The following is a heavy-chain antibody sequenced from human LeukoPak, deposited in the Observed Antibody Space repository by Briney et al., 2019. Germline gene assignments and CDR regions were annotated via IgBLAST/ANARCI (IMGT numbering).Heavy chain of an antibody. V-gene: IGHV3-21*01. Sequence: GGSLRLSCAASGFTFSSYNMNWVRQAPGKGLEWVSSITSGSSYIYYADSVKGRFTISRDNAKNSLYLQMSSLRADDTAVYYCARGLGYTSGWLYFDSWGQGTLVTVSS. D-gene: IGHD6-19*01. CDR1: GFTFSSYN. CDR3: ARGLGYTSGWLYFDS. J-gene: IGHJ4*02. CDR2: ITSGSSYI.